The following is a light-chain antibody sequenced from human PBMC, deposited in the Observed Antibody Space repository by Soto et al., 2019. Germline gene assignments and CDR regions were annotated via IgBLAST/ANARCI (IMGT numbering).Light chain of an antibody. CDR3: SSYTSSSTLL. CDR2: EVS. V-gene: IGLV2-14*01. Sequence: QSALTQPASVSGSPGQSITISCTGTSSDVGGYNYVSWYQQHPGKAPKLMIYEVSNRPSGVSNRFSGSKSGNTASLTISGLQAEDGADYYCSSYTSSSTLLFGGGTKLTVL. J-gene: IGLJ2*01. CDR1: SSDVGGYNY.